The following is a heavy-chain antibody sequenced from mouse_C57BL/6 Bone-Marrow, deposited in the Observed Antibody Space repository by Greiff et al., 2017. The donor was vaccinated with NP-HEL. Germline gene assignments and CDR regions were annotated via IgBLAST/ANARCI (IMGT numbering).Heavy chain of an antibody. Sequence: VKLMESGPGLVQPSQSLSITCTVSGFSLTSYGVHWVRQSPGKGLEWLGVIWSGGSTDYNAAFISRLSISKDNSKSQVFFKMNSLQADDTAIYYCARRLWTYYYAMDYWGQGTSVTVSS. V-gene: IGHV2-2*01. CDR3: ARRLWTYYYAMDY. J-gene: IGHJ4*01. CDR2: IWSGGST. D-gene: IGHD1-1*02. CDR1: GFSLTSYG.